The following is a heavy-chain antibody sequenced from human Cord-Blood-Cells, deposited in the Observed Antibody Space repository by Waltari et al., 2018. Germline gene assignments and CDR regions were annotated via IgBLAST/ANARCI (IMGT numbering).Heavy chain of an antibody. D-gene: IGHD6-13*01. V-gene: IGHV4-34*01. CDR2: INHSGST. J-gene: IGHJ1*01. CDR3: ARGRRKYSSSWYAEYFQH. Sequence: QVQLQESGPGLVKPSETLSLTCAVYGGSFSGYYWSWIRQPPGKGLEWIGEINHSGSTNYNPSLKSRVTISVDTSKNQFSLKLSSVTAADTAVYYCARGRRKYSSSWYAEYFQHWGQGTLVTVSS. CDR1: GGSFSGYY.